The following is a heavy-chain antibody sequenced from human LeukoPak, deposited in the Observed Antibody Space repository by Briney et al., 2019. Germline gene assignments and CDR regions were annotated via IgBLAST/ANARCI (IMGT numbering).Heavy chain of an antibody. CDR3: ARHGYSYGPPSAFDI. J-gene: IGHJ3*02. CDR1: GGSISSGGYY. V-gene: IGHV4-61*08. Sequence: PSETLSLTCTVSGGSISSGGYYWSWIRQPPGKGLEWIGYIYYSGSTNYNPSLKSRVTISVDTSKNQFSLKLSSVTAADTAVYYCARHGYSYGPPSAFDIWGQGTMVTVSS. CDR2: IYYSGST. D-gene: IGHD5-18*01.